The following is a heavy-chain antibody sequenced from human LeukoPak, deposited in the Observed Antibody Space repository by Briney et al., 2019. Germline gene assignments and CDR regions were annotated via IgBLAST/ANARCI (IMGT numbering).Heavy chain of an antibody. CDR3: ARRTMVRGALDY. D-gene: IGHD3-10*01. CDR2: NYHSGST. J-gene: IGHJ4*02. Sequence: SETLSLTCAVSGYSISSGYYWGWIRQPPGKGLEWSGSNYHSGSTYYNPSLKSRVTITVDTSKNQFYLKLSSVTAADTAVYYCARRTMVRGALDYWGQGTLVTVSS. V-gene: IGHV4-38-2*01. CDR1: GYSISSGYY.